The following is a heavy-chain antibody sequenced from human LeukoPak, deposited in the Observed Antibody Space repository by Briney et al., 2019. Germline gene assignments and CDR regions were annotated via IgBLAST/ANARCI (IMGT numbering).Heavy chain of an antibody. J-gene: IGHJ4*02. CDR3: AKSGRKYYPVLGLDF. CDR1: GFPSDDYA. V-gene: IGHV3-9*02. CDR2: ISWHTGTT. D-gene: IGHD3-16*01. Sequence: GGSLRLSCAVSGFPSDDYAMHWVRQAPGKGLEWVSGISWHTGTTGYAESVKGRFTISSDSAKNSLYLQMDSLRVEDTALYYCAKSGRKYYPVLGLDFWGQGTLVTVSS.